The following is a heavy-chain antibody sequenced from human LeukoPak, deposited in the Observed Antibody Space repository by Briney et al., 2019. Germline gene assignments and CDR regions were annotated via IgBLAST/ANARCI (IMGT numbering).Heavy chain of an antibody. J-gene: IGHJ4*02. D-gene: IGHD3-10*01. CDR2: ISSSGSTI. V-gene: IGHV3-48*04. Sequence: GGSLRLSCAASGFIFSNYGMNWVRQAPGKGLEWVSYISSSGSTIYYADSVKGRFTISRDNAKNSLYLQMNSLRAEDTAVYYCARDRGAEGFDWGQGTLVTVSS. CDR3: ARDRGAEGFD. CDR1: GFIFSNYG.